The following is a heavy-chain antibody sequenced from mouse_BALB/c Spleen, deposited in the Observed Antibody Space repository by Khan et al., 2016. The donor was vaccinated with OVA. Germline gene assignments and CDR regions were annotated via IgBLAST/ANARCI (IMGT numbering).Heavy chain of an antibody. V-gene: IGHV5-6*01. CDR3: ASHLTGSFAY. D-gene: IGHD4-1*01. J-gene: IGHJ3*01. Sequence: EVELVESGGDLVKPGGSLKLSFAASGSTFSSYSMSWVGQTPDKGRDWFATISSGGDYPYYPDNVKGRFTISRDNAKNTLYLQMSSLKSEDTAMYYCASHLTGSFAYWGQGTLVTVSA. CDR2: ISSGGDYP. CDR1: GSTFSSYS.